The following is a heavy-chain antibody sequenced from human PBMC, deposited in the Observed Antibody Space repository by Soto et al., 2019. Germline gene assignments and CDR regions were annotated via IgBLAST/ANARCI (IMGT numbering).Heavy chain of an antibody. CDR3: ARDGGGGDCGGDCYSVTPYYYYYGMDV. CDR1: GFTFSSYA. J-gene: IGHJ6*02. CDR2: ISYDGSNK. Sequence: PGGSLRLSCAASGFTFSSYAMHWVRQAPGKGLEWVAVISYDGSNKYYADSVKGRFTISRDNSKNTLYLQMNSLGAEDMAVYYCARDGGGGDCGGDCYSVTPYYYYYGMDVWGQGTTVTVSS. D-gene: IGHD2-21*02. V-gene: IGHV3-30-3*01.